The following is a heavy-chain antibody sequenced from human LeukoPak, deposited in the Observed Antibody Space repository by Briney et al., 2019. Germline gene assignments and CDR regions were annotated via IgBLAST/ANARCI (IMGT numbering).Heavy chain of an antibody. J-gene: IGHJ4*02. CDR1: GGSISSGDYY. V-gene: IGHV4-30-4*01. D-gene: IGHD1-1*01. CDR3: ARRTENWNYFDY. CDR2: IYYSGST. Sequence: SETLSLTCTVSGGSISSGDYYWSWIRQPPGKGLEWIGYIYYSGSTYYNPSLKSRVTISVDTSKNQFSLKLSFVTAADTAVYYCARRTENWNYFDYWGQGTLVTVSS.